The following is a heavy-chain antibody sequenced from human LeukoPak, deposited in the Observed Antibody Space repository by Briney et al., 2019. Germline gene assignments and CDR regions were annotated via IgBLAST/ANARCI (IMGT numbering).Heavy chain of an antibody. CDR2: ISSSSSTI. Sequence: GGSLRHSCAASGFTFSSYSMNWVRQAPGKGLEWVSYISSSSSTIYYADSVKGRFTISRDNAKNSLYLQMNSLRAEDTAVYYCARDDRITIFGVVTAPFDYWGQGTLVTVSS. J-gene: IGHJ4*02. V-gene: IGHV3-48*01. CDR1: GFTFSSYS. CDR3: ARDDRITIFGVVTAPFDY. D-gene: IGHD3-3*01.